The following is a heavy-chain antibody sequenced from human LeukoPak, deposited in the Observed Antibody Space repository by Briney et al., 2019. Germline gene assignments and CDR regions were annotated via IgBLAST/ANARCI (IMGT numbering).Heavy chain of an antibody. J-gene: IGHJ4*02. Sequence: GESLKISCKGSGYSSTSSWIGWVRQMPGKGLDWMGIIYLGDSETRYSPSFQGQVTISADKSINTAYLQWSSLKASDTAMYYCARHPSYTSGWPLDYWGKGTLVIVSS. CDR2: IYLGDSET. CDR1: GYSSTSSW. V-gene: IGHV5-51*01. CDR3: ARHPSYTSGWPLDY. D-gene: IGHD6-19*01.